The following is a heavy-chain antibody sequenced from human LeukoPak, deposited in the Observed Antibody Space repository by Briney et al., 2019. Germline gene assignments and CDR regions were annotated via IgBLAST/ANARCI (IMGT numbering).Heavy chain of an antibody. J-gene: IGHJ4*02. D-gene: IGHD2-15*01. CDR1: GFIFNTYG. CDR3: ANGDCRGGRCSSGAY. V-gene: IGHV3-30*02. CDR2: TRDDGSKN. Sequence: GGSQTLSCVASGFIFNTYGMHWVRQAPGKGLEWVAYTRDDGSKNWYGDSVKGRFTIFRDNSKNTLYLQMNSLRGEDTAVNYCANGDCRGGRCSSGAYWGQGTLVAVSS.